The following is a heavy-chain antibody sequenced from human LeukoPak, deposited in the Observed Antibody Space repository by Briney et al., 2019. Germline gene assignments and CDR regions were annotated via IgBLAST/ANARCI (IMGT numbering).Heavy chain of an antibody. D-gene: IGHD3-10*01. CDR1: GFTFSSYE. CDR2: ISSSGTTI. J-gene: IGHJ4*02. Sequence: GGSLRLSCAASGFTFSSYEMNWVRQAPGKGLEWVSYISSSGTTIYYADSVKGRFTISRDNAKDSLYLQMNSLRAEDTAVYYCARHLSYGSGSYYNFGYWGQGTLSPSPQ. V-gene: IGHV3-48*03. CDR3: ARHLSYGSGSYYNFGY.